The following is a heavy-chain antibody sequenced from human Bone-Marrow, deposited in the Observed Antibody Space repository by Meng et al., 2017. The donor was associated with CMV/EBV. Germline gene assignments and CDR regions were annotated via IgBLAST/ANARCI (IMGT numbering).Heavy chain of an antibody. Sequence: GSLRLSCAVSGGSISSSNWWSWVRQPQGKGLEWIGEIYHSGSTNYNPSLKSRVTISVDKSKNQFYLKLSSVTAADTAVYYCARDQVAVAGTPFDDWGQGTLVTVSS. D-gene: IGHD6-19*01. CDR3: ARDQVAVAGTPFDD. CDR2: IYHSGST. J-gene: IGHJ4*02. V-gene: IGHV4-4*02. CDR1: GGSISSSNW.